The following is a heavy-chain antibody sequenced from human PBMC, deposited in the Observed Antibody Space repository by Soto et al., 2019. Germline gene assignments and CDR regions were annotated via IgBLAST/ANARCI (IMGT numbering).Heavy chain of an antibody. V-gene: IGHV3-64*01. Sequence: SLRLSCAASGLTLSGYAMVWVRQAPGKGLEYVSGISSNGVGTYYANSVQGRFTISRDNSKNTVYLQMGSLRPEDMAVYYCARRARPDFYYMDVWGKGTTVTVSS. D-gene: IGHD6-6*01. CDR2: ISSNGVGT. CDR3: ARRARPDFYYMDV. J-gene: IGHJ6*03. CDR1: GLTLSGYA.